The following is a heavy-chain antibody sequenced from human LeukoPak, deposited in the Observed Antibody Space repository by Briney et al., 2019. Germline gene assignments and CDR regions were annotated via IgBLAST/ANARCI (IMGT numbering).Heavy chain of an antibody. CDR1: GFTFDDYE. CDR2: IYSGGGT. Sequence: GGSLRLSCAASGFTFDDYEMSWVRQAPGKGLEWVSLIYSGGGTFYADSVKGRFTISRHNFENTLYLQMNNLRAEDTAVYYCARVGVGTVAGNYFDDWGQGTLVTVSS. J-gene: IGHJ4*02. D-gene: IGHD6-19*01. V-gene: IGHV3-53*04. CDR3: ARVGVGTVAGNYFDD.